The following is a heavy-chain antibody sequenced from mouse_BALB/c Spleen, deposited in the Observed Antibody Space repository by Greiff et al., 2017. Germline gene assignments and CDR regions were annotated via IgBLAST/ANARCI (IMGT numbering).Heavy chain of an antibody. CDR1: GCTFTSYW. V-gene: IGHV1S81*02. J-gene: IGHJ1*01. D-gene: IGHD1-1*01. Sequence: QVQLQQPGAELVKPGASVKLSCKASGCTFTSYWMHWVKQRPGQGLEWIGEINPSNGRTNYNEKFKSKATLTVDKSSSTAYMQLSSLTSEDSAVYYCARSEFITTVGGYFDVWGAGTTVTVSS. CDR2: INPSNGRT. CDR3: ARSEFITTVGGYFDV.